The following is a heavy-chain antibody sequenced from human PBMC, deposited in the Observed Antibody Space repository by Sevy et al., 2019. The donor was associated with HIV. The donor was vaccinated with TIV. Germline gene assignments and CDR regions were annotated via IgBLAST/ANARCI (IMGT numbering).Heavy chain of an antibody. CDR1: GDSISSYF. CDR3: ARDSTTRPRVLDY. V-gene: IGHV4-59*01. D-gene: IGHD1-1*01. Sequence: SETLSLTCSVSGDSISSYFWTWVRQSPGKGLEWIGNVYFTGNTDYIPSLKSRVTLSLDTSKSQFSLTLKSVTAADTAIYFCARDSTTRPRVLDYWGQGTLVTVSS. J-gene: IGHJ4*02. CDR2: VYFTGNT.